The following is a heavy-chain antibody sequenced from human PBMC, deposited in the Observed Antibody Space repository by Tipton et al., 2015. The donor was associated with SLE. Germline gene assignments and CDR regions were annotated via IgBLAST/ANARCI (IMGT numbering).Heavy chain of an antibody. V-gene: IGHV4-59*11. CDR3: ARDSAVNFWYFDL. CDR2: IYYRGNT. Sequence: TLSLTCTVSGGSISSHYWSWFRQPPGKGLEWIGYIYYRGNTKYNPSLNSRVTISLDTSRTQFSLKLSSVTAADTAVYYCARDSAVNFWYFDLWGRGTLVTVSS. J-gene: IGHJ2*01. CDR1: GGSISSHY.